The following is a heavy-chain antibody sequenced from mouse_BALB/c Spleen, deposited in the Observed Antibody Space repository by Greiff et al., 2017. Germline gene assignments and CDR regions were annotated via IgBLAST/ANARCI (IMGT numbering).Heavy chain of an antibody. J-gene: IGHJ4*01. CDR1: GFTFSSFG. Sequence: EVQLVESGGGLVQPGGSRKLSCAASGFTFSSFGMHWVRQAPEKGLEWVAYISSGSSTIYYADTVKGRFTISRDNPKNTLFLQMTSLRSEDTAMYYCARRGTTVVALYAMDYWGQGTSVTVSS. CDR3: ARRGTTVVALYAMDY. D-gene: IGHD1-1*01. V-gene: IGHV5-17*02. CDR2: ISSGSSTI.